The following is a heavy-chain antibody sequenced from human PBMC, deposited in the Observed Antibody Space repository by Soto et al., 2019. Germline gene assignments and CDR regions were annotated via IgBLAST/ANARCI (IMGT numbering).Heavy chain of an antibody. D-gene: IGHD2-2*01. CDR3: ARDLRYCTRTSCFTTNAIFKGYFFDY. V-gene: IGHV3-11*01. CDR1: GFTFSHYY. CDR2: ISSSGTTI. Sequence: PGGSLRLSCAASGFTFSHYYMNWIRQAPGKGLEWVSDISSSGTTIYYADSVKGRFTISRDNAQNSLHLQMNSLRAEDTAVYYCARDLRYCTRTSCFTTNAIFKGYFFDYWGQGTLVPVYS. J-gene: IGHJ4*01.